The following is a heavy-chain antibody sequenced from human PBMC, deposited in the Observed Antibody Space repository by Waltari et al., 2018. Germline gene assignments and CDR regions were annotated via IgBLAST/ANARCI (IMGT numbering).Heavy chain of an antibody. CDR1: GFTFGDYA. Sequence: EVQLVESGGGLVQPGRSLRLSCTASGFTFGDYAMSWFRQAPGKGLEWVGFIRSKADGGTTEYAASVKGRFTISRDDSKSIAYLQMNSLKTEDTAVYYCTKQITAAAGTLDYFDYWGQGTLVTVSS. V-gene: IGHV3-49*03. CDR2: IRSKADGGTT. CDR3: TKQITAAAGTLDYFDY. D-gene: IGHD6-13*01. J-gene: IGHJ4*02.